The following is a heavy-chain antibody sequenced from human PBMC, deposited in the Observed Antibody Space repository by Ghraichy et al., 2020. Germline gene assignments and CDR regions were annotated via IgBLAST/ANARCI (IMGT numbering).Heavy chain of an antibody. CDR3: ARDLLPYDFWSGYDY. D-gene: IGHD3-3*01. V-gene: IGHV3-21*01. Sequence: GGSLRLSCAASGFTFSSYSMNWVRQAPGKGLEWVSSISSSSYIYYADSVKGRFTISRDNAKNSLYLQMNSLRAEDTAVYYCARDLLPYDFWSGYDYWGQGTLVTVSS. J-gene: IGHJ4*02. CDR1: GFTFSSYS. CDR2: ISSSSYI.